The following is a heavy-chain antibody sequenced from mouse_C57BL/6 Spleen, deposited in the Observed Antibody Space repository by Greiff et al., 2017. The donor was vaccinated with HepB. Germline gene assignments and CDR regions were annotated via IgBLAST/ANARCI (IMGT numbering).Heavy chain of an antibody. J-gene: IGHJ1*03. CDR1: EYEFPSHD. D-gene: IGHD4-1*01. CDR3: ARGLTGYWYFDV. V-gene: IGHV5-2*01. Sequence: EVMLVESGGGLVQPGESLKLSCESNEYEFPSHDMSWVRKTPEKRLELVAAINSDGGSTYYPDTMERRFIISRDKTKKTLYLQMSSLRSEDSALYYCARGLTGYWYFDVWGTGTTVTVSS. CDR2: INSDGGST.